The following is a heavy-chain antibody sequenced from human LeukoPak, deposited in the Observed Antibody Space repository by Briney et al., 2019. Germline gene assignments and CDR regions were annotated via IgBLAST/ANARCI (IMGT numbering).Heavy chain of an antibody. Sequence: GGSLRLSCTASGFTSSNHAMSWVRQAPGKGLEWVSALSGSGGNTCYADSVKGRFTISRDNSKNTLYLQMNSLRAEDTAKYYCAKVASLCTSTSCVRGGFDYWGQGTLVTVSS. CDR1: GFTSSNHA. V-gene: IGHV3-23*01. J-gene: IGHJ4*02. CDR3: AKVASLCTSTSCVRGGFDY. D-gene: IGHD2-2*01. CDR2: LSGSGGNT.